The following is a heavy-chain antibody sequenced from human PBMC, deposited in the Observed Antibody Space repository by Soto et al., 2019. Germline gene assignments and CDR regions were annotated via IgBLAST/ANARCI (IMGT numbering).Heavy chain of an antibody. J-gene: IGHJ4*02. Sequence: QVQLQESGPVLVEPSQTLSLTCNVSGDSISSGGYHWSWIRQHPGKGLELIVYIYYSGDTYYNPFLTSRVAISVHTAKKQFSLNLSSATAADTDVYYCARLDYSSRGGQFFDYWGQGVLVTVSS. V-gene: IGHV4-31*03. D-gene: IGHD4-4*01. CDR3: ARLDYSSRGGQFFDY. CDR1: GDSISSGGYH. CDR2: IYYSGDT.